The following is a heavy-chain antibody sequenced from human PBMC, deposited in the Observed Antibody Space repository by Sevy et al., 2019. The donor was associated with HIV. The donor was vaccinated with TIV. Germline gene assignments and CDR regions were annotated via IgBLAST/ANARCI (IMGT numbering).Heavy chain of an antibody. CDR1: GFTVSTNY. CDR2: IYSGGTT. CDR3: ARELSPSGGSSYYYYGMDV. D-gene: IGHD2-15*01. V-gene: IGHV3-53*01. Sequence: GGSLRLSCAASGFTVSTNYMSWVRQAPGKGLEWVSVIYSGGTTYYADSVKGRFTISRDKSKNTLYLQMNSLRAEDTAVYYCARELSPSGGSSYYYYGMDVWGQGTTVTVSS. J-gene: IGHJ6*02.